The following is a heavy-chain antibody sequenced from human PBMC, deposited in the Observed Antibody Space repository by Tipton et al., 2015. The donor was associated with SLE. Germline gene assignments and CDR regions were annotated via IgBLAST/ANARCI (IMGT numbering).Heavy chain of an antibody. CDR2: INRSGST. V-gene: IGHV4-34*01. CDR3: ARKTSAFDI. Sequence: TLSLTCAVYGGSFSGYYWSWIRQPPGKGLEWIGEINRSGSTNYNPSLKSRVTISVDTSKNQFSLKLSSVTAADTAVYYCARKTSAFDIWGQGTMVTVSS. CDR1: GGSFSGYY. J-gene: IGHJ3*02.